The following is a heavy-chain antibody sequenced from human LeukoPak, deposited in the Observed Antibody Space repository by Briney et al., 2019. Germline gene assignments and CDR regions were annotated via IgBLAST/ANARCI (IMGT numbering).Heavy chain of an antibody. CDR3: ARDTTGDVVVPAAPRDQYWYFDL. CDR2: IYHSGST. CDR1: GGSISSGGYY. V-gene: IGHV4-30-2*01. D-gene: IGHD2-2*01. J-gene: IGHJ2*01. Sequence: SQTLSLTCTVSGGSISSGGYYWSWIRQPPGKGLEWIGYIYHSGSTYYNPSLKSRVTISVDRSKNQFSLKLSSVTAADTAVYYCARDTTGDVVVPAAPRDQYWYFDLWGRGTLVTVSS.